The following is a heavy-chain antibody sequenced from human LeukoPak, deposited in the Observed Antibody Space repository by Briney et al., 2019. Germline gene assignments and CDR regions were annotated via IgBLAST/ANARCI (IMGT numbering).Heavy chain of an antibody. CDR1: AFTFSSYW. Sequence: GGSLRLSCEASAFTFSSYWMSGVRQAPGKGLDWVANIKEDGSEINYVDSVKGRFTISRDNAKNSLFLQMNSLRVEDTAVYYCARDRGYSSFDYWGQGTLVTVSS. CDR3: ARDRGYSSFDY. J-gene: IGHJ4*02. D-gene: IGHD4-23*01. CDR2: IKEDGSEI. V-gene: IGHV3-7*01.